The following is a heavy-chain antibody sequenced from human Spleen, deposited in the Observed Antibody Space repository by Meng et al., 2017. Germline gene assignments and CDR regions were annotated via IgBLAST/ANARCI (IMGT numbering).Heavy chain of an antibody. Sequence: GGSLRLSCAASGFTFDDYAMHWVRQAPGKGLEWVPGISWNSGSIAYADSVKGRFTISRDNAKNSLYLQMNSLRAEDTALYYCAKSPRERSNVVVVTNGAFDYWGQGTLVTVSS. V-gene: IGHV3-9*01. CDR2: ISWNSGSI. CDR1: GFTFDDYA. J-gene: IGHJ4*02. D-gene: IGHD3-22*01. CDR3: AKSPRERSNVVVVTNGAFDY.